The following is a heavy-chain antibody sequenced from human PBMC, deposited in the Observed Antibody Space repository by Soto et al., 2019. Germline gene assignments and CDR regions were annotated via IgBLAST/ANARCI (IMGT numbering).Heavy chain of an antibody. CDR2: IIPIFGTA. CDR1: GGTFSSYA. CDR3: ARQFYDYVWGNYRHYDY. V-gene: IGHV1-69*12. Sequence: QVQLVQSGAEVKKPGSSVKVSCKASGGTFSSYAISWVRQAPGQGLEWMGGIIPIFGTANYAQKFQGRVTITADESTSTAYMELSSLRSEDTAVYYCARQFYDYVWGNYRHYDYWGQGTLVTVSS. J-gene: IGHJ4*02. D-gene: IGHD3-16*02.